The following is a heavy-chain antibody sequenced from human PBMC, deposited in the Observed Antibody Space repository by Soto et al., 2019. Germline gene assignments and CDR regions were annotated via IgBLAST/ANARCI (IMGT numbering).Heavy chain of an antibody. Sequence: EVQLVESGGGLVQPGESLRLSCAASGLTFRSYWMHWVRQAPGKGLVWVSRINTDGSVAMYVDSVTGRFTISRDNAKNLLYLHMNRLRAEDTGVYYCVRDMKLWRLESWGQGTLVTVSS. V-gene: IGHV3-74*03. CDR2: INTDGSVA. D-gene: IGHD2-21*01. CDR1: GLTFRSYW. CDR3: VRDMKLWRLES. J-gene: IGHJ4*02.